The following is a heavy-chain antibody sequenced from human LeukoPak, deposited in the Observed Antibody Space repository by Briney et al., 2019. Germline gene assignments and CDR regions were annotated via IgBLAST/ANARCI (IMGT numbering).Heavy chain of an antibody. CDR1: GFTFSRYG. V-gene: IGHV3-48*04. CDR2: ISSSGSTI. Sequence: GGSLRLSCGASGFTFSRYGMNWVRQAPGKGLEWVSYISSSGSTIYYADSVKGRFTISRDNAKNSLYLQMNSLRAEDTAVYYCARDLLDNWNDWGQGTLVTVSS. CDR3: ARDLLDNWND. D-gene: IGHD1-20*01. J-gene: IGHJ4*02.